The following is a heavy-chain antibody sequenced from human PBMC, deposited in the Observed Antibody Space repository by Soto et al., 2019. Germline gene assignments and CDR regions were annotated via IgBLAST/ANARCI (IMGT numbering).Heavy chain of an antibody. J-gene: IGHJ4*02. Sequence: RQKTGKGLEWMGRIDPNDSGTMYSPSFQGHVTMSVDKSITTAYLQWSSLQASDTAMYYCARGDGWTDSWGQGTLVT. V-gene: IGHV5-10-1*01. CDR3: ARGDGWTDS. D-gene: IGHD2-15*01. CDR2: IDPNDSGT.